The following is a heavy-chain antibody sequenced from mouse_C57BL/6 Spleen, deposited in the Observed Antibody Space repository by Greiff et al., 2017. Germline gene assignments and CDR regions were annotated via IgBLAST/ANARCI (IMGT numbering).Heavy chain of an antibody. V-gene: IGHV3-6*01. D-gene: IGHD2-5*01. CDR1: GYSITSGYY. Sequence: EVKLVESGPGLVKPSQSLSLTCSVTGYSITSGYYWNWIRQFPGNKLEWMGYISYDGSNNYNPSLKNRISITRDTSKNQFFLKLNSVTTEDTATYYCAGDWGYSNYAWFAHWGQGTLVTVSA. CDR3: AGDWGYSNYAWFAH. CDR2: ISYDGSN. J-gene: IGHJ3*01.